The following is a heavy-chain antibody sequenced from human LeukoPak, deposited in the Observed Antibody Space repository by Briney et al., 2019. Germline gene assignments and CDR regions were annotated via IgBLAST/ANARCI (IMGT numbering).Heavy chain of an antibody. V-gene: IGHV3-9*01. D-gene: IGHD1-7*01. CDR2: ITWNSGTI. Sequence: PARSLRLSCAASGFTFDDYAMHWVRQGPGKGLEWVSGITWNSGTIGYADSVKGRFTISRDNAKNSLYLQMNSLRAEDTALYHCAKDVTGTGAFDAWGQGTMVTVSS. J-gene: IGHJ3*01. CDR3: AKDVTGTGAFDA. CDR1: GFTFDDYA.